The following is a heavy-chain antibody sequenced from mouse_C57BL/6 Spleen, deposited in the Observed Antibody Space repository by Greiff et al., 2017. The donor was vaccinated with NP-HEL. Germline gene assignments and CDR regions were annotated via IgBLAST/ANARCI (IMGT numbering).Heavy chain of an antibody. CDR3: ARIANWDEHWYFDV. J-gene: IGHJ1*03. D-gene: IGHD4-1*01. CDR2: IYPGDGDT. CDR1: GYAFSSSW. V-gene: IGHV1-82*01. Sequence: QVQLQQSGPELVKPGASVKISCKASGYAFSSSWMNWVKQRPGKGLEWIGRIYPGDGDTNYNGKFKGKATLTADKSSSTAYMQLSSLTSEDSAVYFCARIANWDEHWYFDVWGTGTTVTVSS.